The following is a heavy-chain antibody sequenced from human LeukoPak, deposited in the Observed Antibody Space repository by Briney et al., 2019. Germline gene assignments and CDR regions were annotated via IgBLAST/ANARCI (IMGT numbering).Heavy chain of an antibody. CDR2: IFYSGST. CDR3: ASPYSSSFDY. J-gene: IGHJ4*02. D-gene: IGHD6-13*01. Sequence: SETLSLTCTVSGGSISSSSHYWGWIRQPPGKGLEWIGNIFYSGSTYYNLSLKSRVSISVDTSKNQFSLKLNSVTAADTAVYYCASPYSSSFDYWGQGTLVIVSS. V-gene: IGHV4-39*01. CDR1: GGSISSSSHY.